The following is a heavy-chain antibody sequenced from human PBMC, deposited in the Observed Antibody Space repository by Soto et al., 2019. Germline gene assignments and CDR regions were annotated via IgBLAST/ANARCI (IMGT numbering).Heavy chain of an antibody. CDR2: IYYSGST. V-gene: IGHV4-59*01. J-gene: IGHJ6*03. Sequence: PSETLSLTCTVSGCSISSYYWILIRQPPGKGLEWIGYIYYSGSTNYNPSLKSRVTISVDTSKNQFSLKLSSVTAADTAVYYCATRGYSYGSNSYYYYYYMDVWGKGTTVTVSS. D-gene: IGHD5-18*01. CDR1: GCSISSYY. CDR3: ATRGYSYGSNSYYYYYYMDV.